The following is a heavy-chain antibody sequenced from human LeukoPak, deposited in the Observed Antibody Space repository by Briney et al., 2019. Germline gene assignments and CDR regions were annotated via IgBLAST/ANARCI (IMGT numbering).Heavy chain of an antibody. CDR1: GGSVSSGSYY. D-gene: IGHD2-21*02. J-gene: IGHJ6*02. Sequence: SGTLSLTCTVSGGSVSSGSYYWSWIRQPPGTGLEWIGYIYYSGSTNYNPSLKSRVTISVDTSKNQFSLKLSSVTAADTAVYYCARGHIVVVTAIFYYYYGMDVWGQGTTVTVSS. CDR3: ARGHIVVVTAIFYYYYGMDV. V-gene: IGHV4-61*01. CDR2: IYYSGST.